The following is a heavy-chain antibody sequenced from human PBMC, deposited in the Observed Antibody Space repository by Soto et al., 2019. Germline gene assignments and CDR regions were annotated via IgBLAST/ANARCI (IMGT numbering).Heavy chain of an antibody. J-gene: IGHJ6*03. Sequence: GGSLRLSCAASGFTFSSYWMSWVRQAPGKGLEWVANIKQDGSEKYYVDSVKGRFTISRDNAKNSLYLQMNSLRAEDTAVYYCARYSYGTYYYYYFMDVWGKGTTVTVSS. D-gene: IGHD5-18*01. CDR1: GFTFSSYW. CDR2: IKQDGSEK. V-gene: IGHV3-7*01. CDR3: ARYSYGTYYYYYFMDV.